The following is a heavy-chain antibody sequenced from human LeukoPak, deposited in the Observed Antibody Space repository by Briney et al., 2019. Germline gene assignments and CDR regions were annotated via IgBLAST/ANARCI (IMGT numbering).Heavy chain of an antibody. CDR2: IYSGGST. CDR1: GFTFSSYS. Sequence: GGSLRLSCAASGFTFSSYSMNWVRQAPGKGLEWVSVIYSGGSTYYADSVKGRFTISRDNSKNTLYLQMNSLRAEDTAVYYCARDRYCSGGSCERGYFDYWGQGTLVTVSS. D-gene: IGHD2-15*01. CDR3: ARDRYCSGGSCERGYFDY. V-gene: IGHV3-53*01. J-gene: IGHJ4*02.